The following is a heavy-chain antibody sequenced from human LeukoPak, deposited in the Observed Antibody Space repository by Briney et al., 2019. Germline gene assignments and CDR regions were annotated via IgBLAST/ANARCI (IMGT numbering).Heavy chain of an antibody. D-gene: IGHD3-22*01. J-gene: IGHJ5*02. Sequence: GASVKVSCKASGYTFTGYYMHWVRQAPGQGLEWMGRINPNGGGTNYAQKFQGRATMTRDTSISTAYMELSRLRSDDTAVYYCARDLGYYYDSSGYYENWFDPWGQGTLVTVSS. CDR2: INPNGGGT. CDR3: ARDLGYYYDSSGYYENWFDP. V-gene: IGHV1-2*06. CDR1: GYTFTGYY.